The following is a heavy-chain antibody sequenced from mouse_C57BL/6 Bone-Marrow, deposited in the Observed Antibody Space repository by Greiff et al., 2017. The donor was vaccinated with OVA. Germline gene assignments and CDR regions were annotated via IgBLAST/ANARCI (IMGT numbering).Heavy chain of an antibody. J-gene: IGHJ2*01. D-gene: IGHD4-1*01. CDR1: GFTFISYA. CDR3: ARHNWDWY. CDR2: ISDGGSYT. Sequence: EVKVVESGGGLVKPGGSLKLSCAASGFTFISYAMSWVRQTPEKRLEWVATISDGGSYTYYPDNVKSRFTISRDNAKNNLYLQRSHLKSEDTAMYDCARHNWDWYWGQGTTLTVSS. V-gene: IGHV5-4*03.